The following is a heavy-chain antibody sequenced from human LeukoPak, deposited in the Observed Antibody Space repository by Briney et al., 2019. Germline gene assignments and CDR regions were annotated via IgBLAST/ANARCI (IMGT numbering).Heavy chain of an antibody. V-gene: IGHV3-30*02. CDR1: GFTFSSYG. Sequence: GGSLRLSCAASGFTFSSYGMHWVRQAPGKGLEWVAFIRYDGSNKYYADSVKGRFTISRDNSKNTLYLQMNSLRAEDTAVYYCAKDRSRYFDWLVNFDYWGQGTLVTVSS. CDR2: IRYDGSNK. J-gene: IGHJ4*02. CDR3: AKDRSRYFDWLVNFDY. D-gene: IGHD3-9*01.